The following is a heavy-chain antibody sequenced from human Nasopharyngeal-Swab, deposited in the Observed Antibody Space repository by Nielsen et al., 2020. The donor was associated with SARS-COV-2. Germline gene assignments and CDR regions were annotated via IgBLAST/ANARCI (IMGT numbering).Heavy chain of an antibody. V-gene: IGHV3-15*01. D-gene: IGHD3-22*01. Sequence: GGSLRLSCAASGITFSNAWMSWVRQAPGKGLEWVGRINIKTDGGTTDYAAPVKGRFIISRDDSKNTLYLQMNSLKTEDTAVYYCTTLDDNSGYFGQWGQGTLVTVSS. CDR2: INIKTDGGTT. J-gene: IGHJ4*02. CDR3: TTLDDNSGYFGQ. CDR1: GITFSNAW.